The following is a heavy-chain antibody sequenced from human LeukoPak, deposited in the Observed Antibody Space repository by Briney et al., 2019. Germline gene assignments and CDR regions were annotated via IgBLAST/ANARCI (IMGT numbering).Heavy chain of an antibody. V-gene: IGHV4-30-2*01. CDR2: IYHSGST. CDR1: GGSISSGGYS. J-gene: IGHJ5*02. D-gene: IGHD6-13*01. CDR3: ARVRGPSSSLFDP. Sequence: PSETLSLTCAVSGGSISSGGYSWSWIRQPPGKGLEWIGYIYHSGSTYYNPSLKSRVTISVDRSKNQFSLKLSSVTAADTAVYYCARVRGPSSSLFDPWGQGTLVTVSS.